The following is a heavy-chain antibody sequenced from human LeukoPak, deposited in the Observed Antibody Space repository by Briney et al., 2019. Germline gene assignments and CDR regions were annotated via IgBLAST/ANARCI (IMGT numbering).Heavy chain of an antibody. CDR3: ARDLSSSRNWFDP. J-gene: IGHJ5*02. Sequence: SETLSLTCTVSGGSISSYYWSWIRQPPGKGLEWIGYIYHSGSTYYNPSLKSRVTISVDRSKNQFSLKLSSVTAADTAVYYCARDLSSSRNWFDPWGQGTLVTVSS. D-gene: IGHD6-13*01. CDR1: GGSISSYY. V-gene: IGHV4-59*12. CDR2: IYHSGST.